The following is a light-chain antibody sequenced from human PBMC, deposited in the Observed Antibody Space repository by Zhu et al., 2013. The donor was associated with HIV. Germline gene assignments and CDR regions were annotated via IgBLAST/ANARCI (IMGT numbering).Light chain of an antibody. V-gene: IGLV2-14*01. CDR3: SSYTSSSTXV. J-gene: IGLJ1*01. CDR1: SSDVGGYNY. CDR2: EVS. Sequence: QSALTQPASVSGSPGQSITISCTGTSSDVGGYNYVSWYQQHPGKAPKLMIYEVSNRPSGVSNRFSGSKSGNTASLTISGLQAEDEADYYCSSYTSSSTXVFGTGTKVTVL.